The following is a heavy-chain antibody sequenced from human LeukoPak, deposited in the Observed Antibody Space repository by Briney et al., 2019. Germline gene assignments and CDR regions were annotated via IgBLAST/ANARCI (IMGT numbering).Heavy chain of an antibody. CDR1: GGSISSYY. Sequence: SETLSLTCTVSGGSISSYYWSWIRQPPGKGLEWIGYIYYSGSTNYNPSLKSRVTISVDTSKNQFSLKLSSVTAADTAVYHCARGGDSSGFYYPLFDYWGQGTLVTVSS. D-gene: IGHD3-22*01. CDR2: IYYSGST. J-gene: IGHJ4*02. V-gene: IGHV4-59*08. CDR3: ARGGDSSGFYYPLFDY.